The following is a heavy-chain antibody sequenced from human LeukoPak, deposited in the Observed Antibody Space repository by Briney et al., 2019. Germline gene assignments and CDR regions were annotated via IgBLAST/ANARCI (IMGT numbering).Heavy chain of an antibody. Sequence: ASVKVSCKASGYTFTSYYMHWVRQAPGQGLEWMGIINPSGGSTSYAQKFQGRVTMTRDMSTSTVYMELSSLRSEDAAVYYCARESPSGSYFDYWGQGTLVTVSS. D-gene: IGHD1-26*01. CDR2: INPSGGST. J-gene: IGHJ4*02. V-gene: IGHV1-46*01. CDR1: GYTFTSYY. CDR3: ARESPSGSYFDY.